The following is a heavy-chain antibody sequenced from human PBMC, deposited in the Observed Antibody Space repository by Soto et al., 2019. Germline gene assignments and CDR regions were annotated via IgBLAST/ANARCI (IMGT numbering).Heavy chain of an antibody. D-gene: IGHD4-17*01. CDR1: GLTFNNAW. J-gene: IGHJ4*01. Sequence: GGSLRLSCEASGLTFNNAWMSWIRQAPGKGLEWVGRIKSKTDGGTIDYAAPVKGRFTISRADSQSTLYLQMHSLKNEDTAVNYCSFQEATTVTTFENGGHGTLVTVSP. V-gene: IGHV3-15*01. CDR3: SFQEATTVTTFEN. CDR2: IKSKTDGGTI.